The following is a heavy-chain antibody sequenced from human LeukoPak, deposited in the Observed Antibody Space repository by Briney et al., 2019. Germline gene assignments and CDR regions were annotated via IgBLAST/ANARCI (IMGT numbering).Heavy chain of an antibody. D-gene: IGHD5-24*01. J-gene: IGHJ4*02. CDR1: GGSFSGYY. Sequence: PSETLSLTCAVYGGSFSGYYWSWIRQPPGKGLEWIGEINHSGSTNYNPSLKSRVTISVDTSKNQFSLKLSSVTAADTAVYYCARASGYNYPYYFDYWGQGTLVTVPS. CDR2: INHSGST. V-gene: IGHV4-34*01. CDR3: ARASGYNYPYYFDY.